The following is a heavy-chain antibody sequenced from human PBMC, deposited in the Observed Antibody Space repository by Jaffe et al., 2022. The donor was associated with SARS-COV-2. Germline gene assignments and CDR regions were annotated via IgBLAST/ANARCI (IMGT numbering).Heavy chain of an antibody. CDR3: ARLGPNSVYGMDV. D-gene: IGHD1-26*01. Sequence: QVQLQAPGPGLVKPSQTLSLTCTVSGGSISSGPYYWTWIRQPAGKGLEWIGRVYTSGSASYNPSLNSRVTISIDTSKNQFSLKLTSVTAADTAVYYCARLGPNSVYGMDVWGQGTTVTVSS. CDR2: VYTSGSA. CDR1: GGSISSGPYY. J-gene: IGHJ6*02. V-gene: IGHV4-61*02.